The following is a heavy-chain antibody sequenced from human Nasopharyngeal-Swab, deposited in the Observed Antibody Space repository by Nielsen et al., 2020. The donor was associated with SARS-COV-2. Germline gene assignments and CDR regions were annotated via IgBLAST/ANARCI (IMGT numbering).Heavy chain of an antibody. V-gene: IGHV1-8*01. D-gene: IGHD3-3*01. CDR1: GYTFTSYD. CDR3: ARALTRSITIFGVVIPNWFDP. CDR2: MNPNSGNT. Sequence: VKVSCKASGYTFTSYDINWVRQATGQGREWMGWMNPNSGNTGYAQKFQGRVTMTRNTSISTAYMELSSLRSAETAVYYCARALTRSITIFGVVIPNWFDPWGQGTLVTVSS. J-gene: IGHJ5*02.